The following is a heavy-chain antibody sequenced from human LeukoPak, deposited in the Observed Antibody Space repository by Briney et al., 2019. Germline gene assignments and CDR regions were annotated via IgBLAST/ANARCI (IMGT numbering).Heavy chain of an antibody. J-gene: IGHJ4*02. D-gene: IGHD2-15*01. CDR2: ISYDGSNK. Sequence: GGSLRLSCAASGFTFSSYAMHWVRQAPGMGLEWAAVISYDGSNKYFADSVKGRWSISRDNSKNTLYLQMDSLRTEDTAVYYCARDQIGYCSGGSCYTFEYWGQGTLVSVSS. CDR1: GFTFSSYA. V-gene: IGHV3-30*04. CDR3: ARDQIGYCSGGSCYTFEY.